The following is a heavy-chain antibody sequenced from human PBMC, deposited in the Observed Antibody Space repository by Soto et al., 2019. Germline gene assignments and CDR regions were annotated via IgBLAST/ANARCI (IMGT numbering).Heavy chain of an antibody. D-gene: IGHD1-26*01. V-gene: IGHV1-2*02. CDR1: GYTFTSYY. CDR2: INPNSGDT. J-gene: IGHJ6*02. Sequence: AAVKVSCKESGYTFTSYYVHWVRQAPGQGLEWMGWINPNSGDTYLAQRFQGRVTMNRDTSIGTAYMELRGLTSDDTAEYYCAKGGAIVAAGTRVYLYNSMDVWRQGTTFP. CDR3: AKGGAIVAAGTRVYLYNSMDV.